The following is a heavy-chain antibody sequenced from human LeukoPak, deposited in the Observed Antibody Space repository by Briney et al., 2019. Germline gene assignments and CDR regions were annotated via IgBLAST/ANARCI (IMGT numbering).Heavy chain of an antibody. D-gene: IGHD4-11*01. V-gene: IGHV3-48*02. Sequence: GGSLRLSCAASGFTFSSYAMNWVRQAPGKGLEWVSYISGSSGNIYYADSVKGRFTISRDNAKNSLYLQMNSLRDEDTAVYYCARAPSSIHSSTLFDYWGQGTLVTVSS. CDR1: GFTFSSYA. CDR2: ISGSSGNI. CDR3: ARAPSSIHSSTLFDY. J-gene: IGHJ4*02.